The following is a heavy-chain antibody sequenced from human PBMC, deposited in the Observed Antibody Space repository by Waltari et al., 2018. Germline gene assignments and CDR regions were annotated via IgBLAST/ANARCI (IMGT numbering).Heavy chain of an antibody. CDR2: IHSDGGST. CDR3: ARGASTRGDY. J-gene: IGHJ4*02. Sequence: EVQLVESGGGLVQPGGSLRLSCAASGFTFSSYWMHWVRQVPGKGLVWVSRIHSDGGSTSYADSVKGRFIISRDNAKNTRYLQMNSLRAEDTAVYYCARGASTRGDYWGQGTLVTVSS. CDR1: GFTFSSYW. D-gene: IGHD2-2*01. V-gene: IGHV3-74*01.